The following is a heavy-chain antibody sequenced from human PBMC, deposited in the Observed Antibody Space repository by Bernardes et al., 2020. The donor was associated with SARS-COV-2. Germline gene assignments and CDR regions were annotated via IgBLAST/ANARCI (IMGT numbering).Heavy chain of an antibody. V-gene: IGHV5-51*01. CDR2: IFPGDSDT. Sequence: GESLKISCKASGYSFRNYWIGWVRQMPGKGLEWMGIIFPGDSDTKYSPSFQGQVTISADDSINTAYLQWSSLQASYTAMYYCARVDNDDILTGYYYRYQYGMDVWRHGPTVTVAS. CDR1: GYSFRNYW. J-gene: IGHJ6*01. CDR3: ARVDNDDILTGYYYRYQYGMDV. D-gene: IGHD3-9*01.